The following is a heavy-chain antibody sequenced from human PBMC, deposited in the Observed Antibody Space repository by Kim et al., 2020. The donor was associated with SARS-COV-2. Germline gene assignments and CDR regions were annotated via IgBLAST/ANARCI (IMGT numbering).Heavy chain of an antibody. CDR2: ISSSSSYI. D-gene: IGHD6-19*01. J-gene: IGHJ5*02. CDR3: ARSEGGGWYPFDP. CDR1: GFTFSSYS. V-gene: IGHV3-21*04. Sequence: GGSLRLSCAASGFTFSSYSMNWVRQAPGKGLEWVSSISSSSSYIYYADSVKGRFTISRDNAKNSLYLQMNSLRAEDTAVYYCARSEGGGWYPFDPWGQGTLVTVSS.